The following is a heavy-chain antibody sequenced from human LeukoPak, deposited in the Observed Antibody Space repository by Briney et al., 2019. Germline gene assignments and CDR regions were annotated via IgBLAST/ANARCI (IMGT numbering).Heavy chain of an antibody. D-gene: IGHD3-22*01. CDR3: AFYYYDSSGEHDAFDI. J-gene: IGHJ3*02. V-gene: IGHV1-69*04. CDR1: GGTFSSYA. CDR2: IIPILGIA. Sequence: GASVKVSCKASGGTFSSYAISWVRQAPGQGLEWMGRIIPILGIANYAQKFQGRVTITADKSTSTAYMELSSLRSEDTAVYYCAFYYYDSSGEHDAFDIWGQGTMVTVSS.